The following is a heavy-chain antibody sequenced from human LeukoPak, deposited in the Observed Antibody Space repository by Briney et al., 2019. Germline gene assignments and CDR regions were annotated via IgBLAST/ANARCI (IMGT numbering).Heavy chain of an antibody. D-gene: IGHD3-9*01. CDR1: GYTFTSYG. CDR2: ISAYNGNT. J-gene: IGHJ6*03. Sequence: RASVKVSCRASGYTFTSYGISWVRQAPGQGLEWMGWISAYNGNTNYAQKLQGRVTMTTDTSTSTAYMELRSLRSDDTAVYYCARVRGGDYDILTGYYIWYYYYMDVWGKGTTVTISS. CDR3: ARVRGGDYDILTGYYIWYYYYMDV. V-gene: IGHV1-18*01.